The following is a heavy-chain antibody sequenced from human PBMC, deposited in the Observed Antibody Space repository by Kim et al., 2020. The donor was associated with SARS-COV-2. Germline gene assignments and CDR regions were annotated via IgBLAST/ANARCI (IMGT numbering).Heavy chain of an antibody. CDR3: ARIFGVVAPYFDY. J-gene: IGHJ4*02. V-gene: IGHV4-34*01. Sequence: YHPSLKSRVTISVDTSKNQFSLKLSSVTAADTAVYYCARIFGVVAPYFDYWGQGTLVTVSS. D-gene: IGHD3-3*01.